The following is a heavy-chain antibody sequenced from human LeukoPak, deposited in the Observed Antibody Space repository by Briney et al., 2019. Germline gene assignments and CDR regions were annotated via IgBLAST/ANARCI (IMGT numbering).Heavy chain of an antibody. Sequence: GGSLRLSCAASGFTFINFWMTWVRLAPGKGLEWVAKIKQDGGETFYADSVKGRFTISRDNAKKSLYLQMNSLRAGDTAVYYCARVSQEWQMDVWGQGTAVTVSS. CDR1: GFTFINFW. D-gene: IGHD3-3*01. CDR2: IKQDGGET. CDR3: ARVSQEWQMDV. J-gene: IGHJ6*02. V-gene: IGHV3-7*01.